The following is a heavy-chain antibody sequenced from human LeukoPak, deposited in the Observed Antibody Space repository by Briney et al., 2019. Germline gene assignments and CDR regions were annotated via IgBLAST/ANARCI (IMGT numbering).Heavy chain of an antibody. V-gene: IGHV3-74*01. J-gene: IGHJ1*01. Sequence: GGSLRLSCAASGFTFSSYWMHWVRQAPGKGLVWVSRINSDGSSTSYADSVKGRFTISRDNAKNTLYLQMKSLRAEDTAVYYCARGPWELYTAAEYFQHWGQGTLVTVSS. CDR1: GFTFSSYW. CDR3: ARGPWELYTAAEYFQH. D-gene: IGHD1-26*01. CDR2: INSDGSST.